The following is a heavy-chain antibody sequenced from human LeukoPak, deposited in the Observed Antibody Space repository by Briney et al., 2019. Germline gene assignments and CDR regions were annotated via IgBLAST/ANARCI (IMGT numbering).Heavy chain of an antibody. V-gene: IGHV4-34*01. CDR3: ARQTYYDILTGYYWAYYGMDV. Sequence: SETLSLTCAVYGGSFSGYYWSWIRQPPGKGLEWIGEINHSGSTYYNPSLKSRVTISVDTSKNQFSLKLSSVTAADTAVYYCARQTYYDILTGYYWAYYGMDVWGQGTTVTVSS. CDR2: INHSGST. D-gene: IGHD3-9*01. CDR1: GGSFSGYY. J-gene: IGHJ6*02.